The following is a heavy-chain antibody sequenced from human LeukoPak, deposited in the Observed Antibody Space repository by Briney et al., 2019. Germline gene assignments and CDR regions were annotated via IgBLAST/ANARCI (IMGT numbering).Heavy chain of an antibody. D-gene: IGHD6-13*01. CDR1: GFTFSSYN. CDR3: ARDYSSSWLSVYFYYFDY. CDR2: ISSSSSTI. Sequence: PGGSLRLSCVASGFTFSSYNMNWVRQAPGKGLGWVSYISSSSSTIYYADSVKGRFTISRDNAKNSLYLQMNSLRDEDTAVYYCARDYSSSWLSVYFYYFDYWGQGTLVTVSS. V-gene: IGHV3-48*02. J-gene: IGHJ4*02.